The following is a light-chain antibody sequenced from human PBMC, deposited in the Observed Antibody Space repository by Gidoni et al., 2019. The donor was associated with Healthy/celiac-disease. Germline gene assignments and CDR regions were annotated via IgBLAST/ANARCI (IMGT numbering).Light chain of an antibody. Sequence: VLTQSPGTLSLSPGERATRSCRASQSVSSSYLAWYQQKPGQAPRLLIYGASSRATGIPDRFSGSGSGTDFTLTISRLEPEDFAVYYCQQYGSSHTFGQGTRLEIK. CDR2: GAS. CDR3: QQYGSSHT. CDR1: QSVSSSY. J-gene: IGKJ5*01. V-gene: IGKV3-20*01.